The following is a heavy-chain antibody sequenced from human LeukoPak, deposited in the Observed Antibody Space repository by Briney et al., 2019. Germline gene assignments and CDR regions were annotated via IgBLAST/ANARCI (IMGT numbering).Heavy chain of an antibody. CDR3: TTDVGYCSSTSCYE. V-gene: IGHV3-15*01. CDR2: IKSKTDGGTT. CDR1: GYTFSNAW. D-gene: IGHD2-2*01. J-gene: IGHJ4*02. Sequence: GGSLRLSCAASGYTFSNAWMSWVRQAPGKGLEWVGRIKSKTDGGTTDYAAPVEGRFTISRDDSKNTLYLQMNSLKTEDTSVYYCTTDVGYCSSTSCYEWGQGTLVTVSS.